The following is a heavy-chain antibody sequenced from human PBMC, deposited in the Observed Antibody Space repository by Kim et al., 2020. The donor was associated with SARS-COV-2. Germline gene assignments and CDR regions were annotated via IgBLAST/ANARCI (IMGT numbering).Heavy chain of an antibody. CDR1: GFTFSSYA. D-gene: IGHD6-19*01. Sequence: GGSLRLSCAASGFTFSSYAMNWVRQAPGKGLEWVAVICCSGGSKYYADSVKGRFTISRDNSKNTLYLQMNSLRAEDTAVYYCARDLAVAGTTPSYLGQGTLGSVSS. J-gene: IGHJ4*02. V-gene: IGHV3-33*01. CDR3: ARDLAVAGTTPSY. CDR2: ICCSGGSK.